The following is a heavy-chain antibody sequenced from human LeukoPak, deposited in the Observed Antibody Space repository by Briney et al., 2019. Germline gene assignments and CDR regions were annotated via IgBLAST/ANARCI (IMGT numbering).Heavy chain of an antibody. CDR1: GFTFNTYA. V-gene: IGHV3-21*01. Sequence: GGSLRLSCAASGFTFNTYAMTWVRQAPGKGLEWVSSISSSSSYIYYADSVKGRFTISRDNAKNSLYLQMDSLRAEDTAVYYCARDGKDSMIVVVTAEYFQHWGQGTLVTVSS. CDR2: ISSSSSYI. J-gene: IGHJ1*01. CDR3: ARDGKDSMIVVVTAEYFQH. D-gene: IGHD3-22*01.